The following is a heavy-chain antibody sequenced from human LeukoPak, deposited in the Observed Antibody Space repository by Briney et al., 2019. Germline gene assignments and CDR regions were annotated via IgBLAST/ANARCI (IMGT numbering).Heavy chain of an antibody. V-gene: IGHV3-48*01. D-gene: IGHD3-22*01. Sequence: GGSLRLSCAASGFTFSSYSMNWVRQAPGKGLEWVSYISSSSSTIYYADSVKGRFTISRDNAKNPLYLQMNSLRAGDTALYYCARDHHRRLYDSQARETFDIWGQGTMVTVSS. CDR1: GFTFSSYS. CDR3: ARDHHRRLYDSQARETFDI. CDR2: ISSSSSTI. J-gene: IGHJ3*02.